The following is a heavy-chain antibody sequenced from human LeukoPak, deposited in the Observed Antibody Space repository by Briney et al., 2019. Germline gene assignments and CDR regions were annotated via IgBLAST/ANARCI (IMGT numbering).Heavy chain of an antibody. Sequence: SETLSLTCTVSGGSISSSSYYWGWIRQPPGKGLEWIGSIYYSGSTYYNPSLKSRATISVDTSKNQFSLKLSSVTAADTAVYYCASPALDCGGSCHWWFDPWGQGTLVTVSS. CDR2: IYYSGST. D-gene: IGHD2-15*01. J-gene: IGHJ5*02. V-gene: IGHV4-39*01. CDR3: ASPALDCGGSCHWWFDP. CDR1: GGSISSSSYY.